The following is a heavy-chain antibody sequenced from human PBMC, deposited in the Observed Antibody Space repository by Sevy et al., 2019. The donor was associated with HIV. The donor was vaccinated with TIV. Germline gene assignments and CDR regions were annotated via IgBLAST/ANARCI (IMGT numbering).Heavy chain of an antibody. Sequence: GGSLRLSCAASGFSLNSFWMNWVRQTPGKGLEWVANINQNGSVTYYVDSVKDRFTISRDNSRNLLYLQMTSLRVEDMALYYCVRAVATNGSFWGQGTLVTVSS. CDR1: GFSLNSFW. D-gene: IGHD2-15*01. V-gene: IGHV3-7*01. CDR3: VRAVATNGSF. CDR2: INQNGSVT. J-gene: IGHJ4*02.